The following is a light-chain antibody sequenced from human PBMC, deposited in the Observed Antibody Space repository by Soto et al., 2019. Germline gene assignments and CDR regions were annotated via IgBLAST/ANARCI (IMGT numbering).Light chain of an antibody. CDR2: DAS. CDR1: QNVSSTY. CDR3: QQYGISPPWT. J-gene: IGKJ1*01. Sequence: EIVLTQSPGTLSLSPGERATLSCRASQNVSSTYLAWYQQKPGQAPRLLIYDASSRATGIPDRFSGSGSGTDFTLTISRLEPEDFAVYYCQQYGISPPWTFGQGTKVEIK. V-gene: IGKV3-20*01.